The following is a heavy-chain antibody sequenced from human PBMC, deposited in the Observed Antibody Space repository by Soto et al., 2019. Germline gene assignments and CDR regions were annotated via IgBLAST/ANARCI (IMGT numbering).Heavy chain of an antibody. Sequence: QVQLVQSGAEVKKPGASVKVSCKASGYTFTSYGISWVRQAPGQGLEWMGWISAYNGNTNYAQKLQGRVTMTTDTSTSTAYMEVRSLRSDDTAVYYCAIPGQAYCGGDCYGAWIWGQGTMVTVSS. CDR2: ISAYNGNT. CDR1: GYTFTSYG. D-gene: IGHD2-21*02. V-gene: IGHV1-18*01. CDR3: AIPGQAYCGGDCYGAWI. J-gene: IGHJ3*02.